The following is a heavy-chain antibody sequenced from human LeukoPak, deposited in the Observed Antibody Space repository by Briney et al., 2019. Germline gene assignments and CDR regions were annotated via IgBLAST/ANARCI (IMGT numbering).Heavy chain of an antibody. CDR2: INWNGGST. CDR1: GFTFDDYG. D-gene: IGHD5-12*01. CDR3: ARIMGGYNFDY. V-gene: IGHV3-20*04. J-gene: IGHJ4*02. Sequence: PGGSLRLSCAASGFTFDDYGMSWVRQAPGKGLEWVSDINWNGGSTGYADSVKGRFTISRDNAKNSLYLRMNSLRAEDTALYYCARIMGGYNFDYWGQGTLVTVSS.